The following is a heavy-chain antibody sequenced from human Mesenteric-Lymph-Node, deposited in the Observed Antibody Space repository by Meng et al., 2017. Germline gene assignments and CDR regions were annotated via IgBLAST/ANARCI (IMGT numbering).Heavy chain of an antibody. CDR2: TYYRSQWYT. V-gene: IGHV6-1*01. D-gene: IGHD7-27*01. CDR3: ARDPPWAHSAFDI. J-gene: IGHJ3*02. Sequence: SETLSLTCAISGDSVSNNGAAWNWIRQSPSRGLEWLGRTYYRSQWYTDYAASVKSRITINPDTSKNQFSLHLNSVTPEDTAIYYCARDPPWAHSAFDIWGQATMVTVSS. CDR1: GDSVSNNGAA.